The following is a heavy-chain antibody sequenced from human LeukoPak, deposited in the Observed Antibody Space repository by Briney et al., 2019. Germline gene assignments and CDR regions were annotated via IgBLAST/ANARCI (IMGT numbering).Heavy chain of an antibody. CDR2: IKQDGSEK. CDR3: VGGSGY. J-gene: IGHJ4*02. D-gene: IGHD5-12*01. CDR1: GFTFTRYW. V-gene: IGHV3-7*01. Sequence: GGSLRLSCVASGFTFTRYWMNWVCEGPGKGLGWVANIKQDGSEKNYVESVKDPFTISRDNAKNSLYLQMTSLRAEDTAIYYCVGGSGYWGQGTLVTVSS.